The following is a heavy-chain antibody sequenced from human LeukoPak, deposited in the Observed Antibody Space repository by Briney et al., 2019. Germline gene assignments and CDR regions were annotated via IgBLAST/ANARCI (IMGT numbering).Heavy chain of an antibody. CDR3: ARGFGVVVAAIDY. Sequence: SETLSLTCTVSGGSISSYYWSWIRRPPGKGLEWIGYIYYSGSTNYNPSLKSRVTISVDTSKNQFSLKLSSVTAADTAVYYCARGFGVVVAAIDYWGQGTLVTVSS. CDR1: GGSISSYY. CDR2: IYYSGST. J-gene: IGHJ4*02. D-gene: IGHD2-15*01. V-gene: IGHV4-59*08.